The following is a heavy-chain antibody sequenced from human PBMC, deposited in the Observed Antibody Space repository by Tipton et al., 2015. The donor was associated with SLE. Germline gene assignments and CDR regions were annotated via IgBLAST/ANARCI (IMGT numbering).Heavy chain of an antibody. V-gene: IGHV4-31*03. CDR2: IYYSGST. J-gene: IGHJ4*02. CDR1: GGSISSGGYY. D-gene: IGHD2-2*01. CDR3: ARAAFEGHCSSTSCSPGPFDS. Sequence: TLSLTCTVSGGSISSGGYYWSWIRQHPGKGLEWIGYIYYSGSTYYNPSLKSRVTISVDTSKNQFSLKLSSVTAADTAVYYCARAAFEGHCSSTSCSPGPFDSWGQGTLVTVSS.